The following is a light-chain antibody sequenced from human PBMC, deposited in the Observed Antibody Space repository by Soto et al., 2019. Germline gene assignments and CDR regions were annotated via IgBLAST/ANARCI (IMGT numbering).Light chain of an antibody. V-gene: IGKV3-20*01. CDR1: QSVSSSN. CDR3: QQYGSSSFT. J-gene: IGKJ2*01. Sequence: EIVLTQSPGTLSLSSGERATLSCRASQSVSSSNLAWYQQKPGQAPRLLVYATSSRATGIPDRFSGSGSGTDFTLTISRLEPEDFAVYYCQQYGSSSFTFGQGTKLEIK. CDR2: ATS.